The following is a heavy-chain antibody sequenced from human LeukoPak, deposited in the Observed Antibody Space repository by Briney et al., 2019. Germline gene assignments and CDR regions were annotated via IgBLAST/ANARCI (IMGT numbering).Heavy chain of an antibody. V-gene: IGHV4-59*08. D-gene: IGHD3-22*01. CDR3: ARQYYYDSILH. Sequence: PSETLSLTCTVSGGSISSYYWSWIRQPPGKGLEWIGYIYYSGSTNYNPSLKSRVTISVDTSKNQFSLKLSSVTAADTAVYYCARQYYYDSILHWGQGTLVTVSS. J-gene: IGHJ4*02. CDR2: IYYSGST. CDR1: GGSISSYY.